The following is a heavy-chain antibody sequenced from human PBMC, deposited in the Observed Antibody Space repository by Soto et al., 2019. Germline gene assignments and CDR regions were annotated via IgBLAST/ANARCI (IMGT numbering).Heavy chain of an antibody. V-gene: IGHV1-2*02. Sequence: GASVKVSCKASGYTFTGYYMHWVRQAPGQELEWMGWTRPDTGNTDFARKFQGRFTMTRDTSISTAYLELSSLRSDDTAVYYCARGSVASAAKPSGMDVWGQGTTVTVSS. CDR3: ARGSVASAAKPSGMDV. D-gene: IGHD6-13*01. CDR1: GYTFTGYY. J-gene: IGHJ6*02. CDR2: TRPDTGNT.